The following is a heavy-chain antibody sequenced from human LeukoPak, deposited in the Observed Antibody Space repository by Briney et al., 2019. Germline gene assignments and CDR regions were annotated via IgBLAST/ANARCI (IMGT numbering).Heavy chain of an antibody. V-gene: IGHV4-59*08. CDR1: GGSISSYY. J-gene: IGHJ4*02. CDR3: ARAGQGDFWSGLRYFDY. Sequence: SETLSLTCTVSGGSISSYYWSWIRQPPGKGLEWIGFIYYSGSTNYNPSLKSRVTISIDTSKNQFSLKLSSVTAADTAVYYCARAGQGDFWSGLRYFDYWGQGTLVTVSS. D-gene: IGHD3-3*01. CDR2: IYYSGST.